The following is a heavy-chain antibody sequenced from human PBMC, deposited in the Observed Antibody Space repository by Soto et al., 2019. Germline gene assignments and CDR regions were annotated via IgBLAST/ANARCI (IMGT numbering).Heavy chain of an antibody. V-gene: IGHV4-34*01. J-gene: IGHJ4*02. Sequence: SETLSLTCAVYGGSFSGYYCSWIRQPPWKGLEWIGEINHSGSTNYNPSLKSRVTISVDTSKNQFSLKLSSVTAADTAVYYCARVSRGYSYGPDYLGQRTLVPVSP. CDR1: GGSFSGYY. D-gene: IGHD5-18*01. CDR2: INHSGST. CDR3: ARVSRGYSYGPDY.